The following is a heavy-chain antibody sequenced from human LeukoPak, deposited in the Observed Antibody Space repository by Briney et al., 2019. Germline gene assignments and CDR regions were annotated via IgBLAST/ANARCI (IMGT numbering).Heavy chain of an antibody. D-gene: IGHD4-11*01. V-gene: IGHV3-23*01. Sequence: PGGSLRLTCAASGFTFSSYAMNWVRQAPGKGLEWLSSISESGGTRDYADSVKGRFSISRDNSKNTLYLQMNSLGAEDTAVYYCAKGPLAYIHETHYFDYWGQGTLVTVSS. CDR1: GFTFSSYA. J-gene: IGHJ4*02. CDR2: ISESGGTR. CDR3: AKGPLAYIHETHYFDY.